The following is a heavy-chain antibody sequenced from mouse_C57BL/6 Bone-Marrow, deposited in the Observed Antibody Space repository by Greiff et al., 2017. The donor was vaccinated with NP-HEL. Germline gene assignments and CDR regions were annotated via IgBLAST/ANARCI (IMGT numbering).Heavy chain of an antibody. Sequence: QVQLQQPGAELVKPGASVKLSCKASGYNFTSYWMHWVKQRPGRGLEWIGRIDPNSGGTKYNEKFKSKATLTVDKPSSTAYMRLCSLTSEDSTVYYFARLAALDYWGQGTTLTVSS. CDR3: ARLAALDY. V-gene: IGHV1-72*01. CDR2: IDPNSGGT. CDR1: GYNFTSYW. J-gene: IGHJ2*01.